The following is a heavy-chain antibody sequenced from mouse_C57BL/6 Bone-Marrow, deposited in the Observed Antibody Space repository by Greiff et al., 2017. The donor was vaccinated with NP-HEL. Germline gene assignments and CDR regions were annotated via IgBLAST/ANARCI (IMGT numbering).Heavy chain of an antibody. J-gene: IGHJ1*03. CDR3: ARRSFIYYYGSSHWYFDV. Sequence: EVQRVESGPVLVKPGASVKMSCKASGYTFTDYYMNWVKQSHGKSLEWIGVINPYNGGTSYNQKFEGKATLTVDKSSSTAYMELNSLTSEDSAVYYCARRSFIYYYGSSHWYFDVWGTGTTVTVSS. D-gene: IGHD1-1*01. CDR2: INPYNGGT. CDR1: GYTFTDYY. V-gene: IGHV1-19*01.